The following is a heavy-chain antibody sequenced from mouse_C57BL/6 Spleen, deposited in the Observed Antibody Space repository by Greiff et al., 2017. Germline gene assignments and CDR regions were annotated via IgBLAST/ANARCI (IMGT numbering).Heavy chain of an antibody. CDR1: GYAFTNYL. D-gene: IGHD2-2*01. J-gene: IGHJ3*01. V-gene: IGHV1-54*01. CDR2: INPGSGGT. CDR3: ARNGYDGAAWFAY. Sequence: QVQLKQSGAELVRPGTSVKVSCKASGYAFTNYLIEWVKQRPGQGLEWIGWINPGSGGTNYNEKFKGKATLTADKSSSTAYMQLSSLTSEDSAVYFCARNGYDGAAWFAYWGQGTLVTVSA.